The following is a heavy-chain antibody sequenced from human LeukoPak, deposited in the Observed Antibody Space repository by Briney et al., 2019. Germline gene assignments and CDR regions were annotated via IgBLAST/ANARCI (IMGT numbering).Heavy chain of an antibody. V-gene: IGHV4-59*01. CDR2: IYNRGTT. CDR1: GGSISDYH. CDR3: ARSEDTFGGVIVINY. Sequence: SETLSLTCTVSGGSISDYHWTWIRQPPGKALEYIGYIYNRGTTYYNPSLKSRVTISADTSKKQFSLKLTSLTAADTAVYYCARSEDTFGGVIVINYWGQGTLVTVSS. J-gene: IGHJ4*02. D-gene: IGHD3-16*02.